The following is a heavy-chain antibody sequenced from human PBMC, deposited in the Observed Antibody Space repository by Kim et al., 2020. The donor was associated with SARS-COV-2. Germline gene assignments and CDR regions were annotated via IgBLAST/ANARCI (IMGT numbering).Heavy chain of an antibody. CDR1: GGSVSSGSYY. CDR2: IYYSGST. Sequence: SETLSLTCTVSGGSVSSGSYYWSWIRQPPGKGLEWIGYIYYSGSTNYNPSLKSRVTISVDTSKNQFSLKLSSVTAADTAVYYCALADYYYGMDVWGQGTPVTVSS. V-gene: IGHV4-61*01. D-gene: IGHD6-13*01. CDR3: ALADYYYGMDV. J-gene: IGHJ6*02.